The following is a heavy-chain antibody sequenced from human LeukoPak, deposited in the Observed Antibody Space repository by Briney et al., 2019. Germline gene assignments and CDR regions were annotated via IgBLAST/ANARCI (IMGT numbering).Heavy chain of an antibody. CDR2: ISYDGSNK. Sequence: GGSLRLSCAASGFTFSSYAMHWVRQAPGKGLEWVAVISYDGSNKYYADSVKGRFTISRDNSKNTLYLQMNSLRAEDTAVYYCAREGYFDWLSPEYYFDYRGQGTLVTVSS. D-gene: IGHD3-9*01. V-gene: IGHV3-30-3*01. CDR1: GFTFSSYA. CDR3: AREGYFDWLSPEYYFDY. J-gene: IGHJ4*02.